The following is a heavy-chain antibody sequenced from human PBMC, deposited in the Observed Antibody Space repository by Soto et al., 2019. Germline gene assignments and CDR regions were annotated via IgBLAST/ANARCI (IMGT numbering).Heavy chain of an antibody. CDR3: ARQVGGFLDLSY. J-gene: IGHJ4*02. D-gene: IGHD3-3*01. CDR2: IYYSGST. Sequence: PSETLSLTCTVSGGSISGSSYYWGWIRQPPGKGLEWIGSIYYSGSTYYNPSLKSRVTMSVDTSKNQFSLKLSSVTAADTAVYYCARQVGGFLDLSYWGQGTLVTVSS. V-gene: IGHV4-39*01. CDR1: GGSISGSSYY.